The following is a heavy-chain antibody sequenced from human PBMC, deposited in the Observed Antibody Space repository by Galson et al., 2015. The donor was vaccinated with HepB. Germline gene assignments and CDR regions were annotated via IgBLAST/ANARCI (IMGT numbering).Heavy chain of an antibody. D-gene: IGHD6-19*01. Sequence: SLRLSCAASGFTFNNYVMNWVRQAPGKGLEWVSGIGGRGSSIYSADSVKGRFTISRDNSKNTLFLQKTGLTADDTAIYYCARVHPEYTSGWYRQALYYFDSWGQGTLVAVSS. V-gene: IGHV3-23*01. J-gene: IGHJ4*02. CDR3: ARVHPEYTSGWYRQALYYFDS. CDR1: GFTFNNYV. CDR2: IGGRGSSI.